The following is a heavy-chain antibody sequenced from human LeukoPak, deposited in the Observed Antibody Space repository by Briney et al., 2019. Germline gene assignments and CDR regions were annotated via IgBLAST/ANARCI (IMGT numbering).Heavy chain of an antibody. Sequence: GGSLRLSCAASGFSFSSYAMSWVRQAPGKGLEWVSTISASGGNTYYADSVKGRFTISRDTSMNTLYLQMNSLRAEDTAVYYCAKLYGSSRNLDYWGQGTLVTVSS. V-gene: IGHV3-23*01. J-gene: IGHJ4*02. CDR3: AKLYGSSRNLDY. D-gene: IGHD1-14*01. CDR1: GFSFSSYA. CDR2: ISASGGNT.